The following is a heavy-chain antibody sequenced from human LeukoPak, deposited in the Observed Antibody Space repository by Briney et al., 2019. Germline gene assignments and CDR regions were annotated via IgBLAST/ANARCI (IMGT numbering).Heavy chain of an antibody. D-gene: IGHD1-26*01. V-gene: IGHV3-11*04. CDR1: GFTFSDYY. Sequence: PGGSLRLSCAASGFTFSDYYVSWIRQAPGKGLEWVSYISSSGSTIYYADSVKGRFTISRDNAKNSLYLQMNSLRAEDTAVYYCARDIGIVGATPFFDYWGQGTLVTVSS. J-gene: IGHJ4*02. CDR2: ISSSGSTI. CDR3: ARDIGIVGATPFFDY.